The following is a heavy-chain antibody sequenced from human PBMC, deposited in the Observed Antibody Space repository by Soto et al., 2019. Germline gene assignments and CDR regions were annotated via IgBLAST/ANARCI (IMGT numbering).Heavy chain of an antibody. D-gene: IGHD6-13*01. CDR3: ATDRIIAGGGVGNNYYCCGMDV. V-gene: IGHV4-59*01. CDR1: GGSISSYY. Sequence: SETLSLTCTVSGGSISSYYWSWIRQPPGKGLEWIGYIYYSGSTNYNPSLKSRVTISVDTSKNQFSLKLSSVTAADTAVSDCATDRIIAGGGVGNNYYCCGMDVWGQGTTVTVSS. J-gene: IGHJ6*02. CDR2: IYYSGST.